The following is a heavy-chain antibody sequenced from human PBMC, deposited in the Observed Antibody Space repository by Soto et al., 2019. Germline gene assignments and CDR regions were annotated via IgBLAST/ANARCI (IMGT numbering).Heavy chain of an antibody. Sequence: SETLSLTCTVSGGSISSSSYYWGWIRQPPGKGLEWIGSIYYSGSTYYNPSLKSRVTISVDTSKNQFSLKLSSVTAADTAVYYCARLGPWGCLDYWGQGTLVTVSS. CDR2: IYYSGST. CDR3: ARLGPWGCLDY. V-gene: IGHV4-39*01. D-gene: IGHD7-27*01. J-gene: IGHJ4*02. CDR1: GGSISSSSYY.